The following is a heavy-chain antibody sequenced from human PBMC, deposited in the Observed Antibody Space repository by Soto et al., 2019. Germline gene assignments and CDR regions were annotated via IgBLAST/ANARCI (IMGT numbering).Heavy chain of an antibody. CDR3: ARAHEVAWFDS. CDR1: VFSFSSYT. V-gene: IGHV3-21*06. D-gene: IGHD2-15*01. Sequence: GGSLRLSCTASVFSFSSYTMNWVRQAPGKGLQWVASITNRGTHTYSADSVKGRFTIPRDNDKNSLYLQMNNLRAEDTATYYCARAHEVAWFDSWGLGTLVTVSS. J-gene: IGHJ5*01. CDR2: ITNRGTHT.